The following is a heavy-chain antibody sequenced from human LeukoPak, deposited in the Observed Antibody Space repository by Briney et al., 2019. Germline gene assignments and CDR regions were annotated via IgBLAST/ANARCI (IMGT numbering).Heavy chain of an antibody. V-gene: IGHV3-23*01. CDR2: ISGSGGRT. CDR3: AKPEASVAGTWDFFDY. D-gene: IGHD6-19*01. J-gene: IGHJ4*02. Sequence: PGGSLRLSCAASGFTFSSYAMSWVRQAPGKGLEWVSAISGSGGRTNYADSVKGRCTVSRDNSKNTLYLQMNSQRAEDTAVYYCAKPEASVAGTWDFFDYWGQGTLVTVSS. CDR1: GFTFSSYA.